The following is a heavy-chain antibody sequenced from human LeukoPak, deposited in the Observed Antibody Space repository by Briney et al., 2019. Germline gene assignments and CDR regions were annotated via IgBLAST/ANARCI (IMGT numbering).Heavy chain of an antibody. CDR3: AKNYYYDNTGYWGAFDI. CDR2: ISTYNGKR. D-gene: IGHD3-22*01. Sequence: ASVKVSCKASGYTFTSYGIGWGRQAPGQGLEWMGWISTYNGKRNYAQKFQDRVTMTTDTSTSTAYMELRSLRSDDTAIYHCAKNYYYDNTGYWGAFDIWGQGTMDTVSS. V-gene: IGHV1-18*01. CDR1: GYTFTSYG. J-gene: IGHJ3*02.